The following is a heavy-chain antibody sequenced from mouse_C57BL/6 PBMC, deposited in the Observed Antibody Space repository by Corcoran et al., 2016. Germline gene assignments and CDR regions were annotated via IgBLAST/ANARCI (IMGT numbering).Heavy chain of an antibody. V-gene: IGHV1-80*01. CDR3: ARLRQDYYAMDY. J-gene: IGHJ4*01. CDR1: GYAFSSYW. Sequence: QVQLQQSGAELVKPGASVKISCKASGYAFSSYWMNWVKQRHGKGLEWIGQIYPGDGDTNYNGKFKGKATLTADKSSSTAYMHLSSLTSEDSAVYFCARLRQDYYAMDYWGQGTSVTVSS. D-gene: IGHD2-12*01. CDR2: IYPGDGDT.